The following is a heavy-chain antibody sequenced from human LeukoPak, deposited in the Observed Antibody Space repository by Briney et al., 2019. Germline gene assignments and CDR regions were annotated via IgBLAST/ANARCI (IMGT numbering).Heavy chain of an antibody. J-gene: IGHJ4*02. V-gene: IGHV3-30-3*01. CDR2: ISYDGSNK. D-gene: IGHD3-9*01. CDR3: AKLDILTGYPDY. Sequence: PGGSLRLSCAASGFTFSSYAMHWVRQAPGKGLEWVAVISYDGSNKYYADSVKGRFTISRDNSKNTLYLQMNSLRAEDTAVYYCAKLDILTGYPDYWGQGTLVTVSS. CDR1: GFTFSSYA.